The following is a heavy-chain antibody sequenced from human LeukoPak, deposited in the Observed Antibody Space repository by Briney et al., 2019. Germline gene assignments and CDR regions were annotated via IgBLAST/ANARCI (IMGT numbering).Heavy chain of an antibody. D-gene: IGHD2-15*01. CDR2: INPSGGST. V-gene: IGHV1-46*01. CDR3: VLGSEVESFDY. CDR1: GYIFTSYY. J-gene: IGHJ4*02. Sequence: GASVKVSCKASGYIFTSYYMHWVRQAPGQGLEWMGIINPSGGSTTYAQKFQGRVTMTRDTSTSTVYMELSSLRSEDTAVYYCVLGSEVESFDYWGQGTLVTVSS.